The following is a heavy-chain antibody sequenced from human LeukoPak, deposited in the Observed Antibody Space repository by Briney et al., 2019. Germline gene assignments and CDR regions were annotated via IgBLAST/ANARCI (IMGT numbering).Heavy chain of an antibody. V-gene: IGHV4-34*01. D-gene: IGHD6-13*01. CDR3: AREVIATAGYDY. Sequence: PSETLSLTCAVYGGSFSGYSWNWIRQPPGKGLDWIGEINHSGSSNYNPSLKSRVTISLDTSKNQFSLKLTSITAADTAVYYCAREVIATAGYDYWGQGTLVTVSS. CDR2: INHSGSS. CDR1: GGSFSGYS. J-gene: IGHJ4*02.